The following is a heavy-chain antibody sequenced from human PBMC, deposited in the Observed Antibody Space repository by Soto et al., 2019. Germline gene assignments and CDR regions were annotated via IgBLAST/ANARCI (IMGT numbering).Heavy chain of an antibody. Sequence: SETLSLTCTVSGDSISTRSNYWAWIRQPPGKGLEWIGSIYYTGGTYYNPSLKSRVTLFLDTSKNQFSLNLNSVTAADTAVYYCADSKIRPYDSSGYYYVCGMDVWGQGTTVTVSS. CDR3: ADSKIRPYDSSGYYYVCGMDV. CDR1: GDSISTRSNY. CDR2: IYYTGGT. J-gene: IGHJ6*02. V-gene: IGHV4-39*01. D-gene: IGHD3-22*01.